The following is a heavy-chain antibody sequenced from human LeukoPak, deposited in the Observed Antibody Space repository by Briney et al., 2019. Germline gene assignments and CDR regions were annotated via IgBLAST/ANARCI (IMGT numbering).Heavy chain of an antibody. CDR1: GGSTSSYY. J-gene: IGHJ3*02. V-gene: IGHV4-59*01. CDR3: ARGAYYDFWSGVDAFDI. Sequence: PSETLSLTCTVSGGSTSSYYWSWIRQPPGKGLEWIGYAHYSGTTNYNPSLKSRITISVDTSKNQFSLKLSSVTAADTAVYYCARGAYYDFWSGVDAFDIWGQGTMVTVSS. D-gene: IGHD3-3*01. CDR2: AHYSGTT.